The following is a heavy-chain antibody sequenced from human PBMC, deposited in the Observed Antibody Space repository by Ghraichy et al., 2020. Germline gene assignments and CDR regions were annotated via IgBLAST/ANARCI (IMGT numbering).Heavy chain of an antibody. CDR3: ARAGTTVTTSAVFDI. D-gene: IGHD4-17*01. CDR1: GFTFSDYY. Sequence: GGSLRLSCAASGFTFSDYYMSWIRQAPGKGLEWVSYISSSGSTIYYADYVKGRFTISRDNAKNSLYLQMNSLRAEDTAVYYCARAGTTVTTSAVFDIWGQGTMVTVSS. V-gene: IGHV3-11*01. J-gene: IGHJ3*02. CDR2: ISSSGSTI.